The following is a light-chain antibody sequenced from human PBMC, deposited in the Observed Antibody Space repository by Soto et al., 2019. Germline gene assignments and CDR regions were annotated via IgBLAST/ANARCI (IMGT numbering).Light chain of an antibody. J-gene: IGKJ4*01. CDR2: GAS. Sequence: EIVLTQSPGTPSLSPGETVTLSRRASQSISSNYVAWFQHKPGQAPRLLIYGASSRAPGIPERFSGSGSGTDFSLTINRLEPEDSAVFYCQQYGYPQLTFGGGTKVEIK. CDR3: QQYGYPQLT. CDR1: QSISSNY. V-gene: IGKV3-20*01.